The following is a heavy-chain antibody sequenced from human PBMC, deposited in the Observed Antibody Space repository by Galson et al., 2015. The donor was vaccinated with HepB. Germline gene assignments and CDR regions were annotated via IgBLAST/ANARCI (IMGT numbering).Heavy chain of an antibody. D-gene: IGHD6-13*01. V-gene: IGHV3-23*01. CDR1: GFTFIQHA. Sequence: SLRLSCAASGFTFIQHAMTWVRQAPGKGLEWVSTISSSDDNTHYADSVKGRFTISRDNSKNTLHLQMNSLRAEDTAVYYCARRDSANIALVGPGLLDNWGQGTLVTVSP. CDR2: ISSSDDNT. CDR3: ARRDSANIALVGPGLLDN. J-gene: IGHJ4*02.